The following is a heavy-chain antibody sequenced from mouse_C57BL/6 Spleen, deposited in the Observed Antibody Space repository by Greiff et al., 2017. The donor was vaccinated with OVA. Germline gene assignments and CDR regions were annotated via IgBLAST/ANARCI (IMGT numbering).Heavy chain of an antibody. CDR2: IYPGDGDT. CDR1: GYAFSSYW. V-gene: IGHV1-80*01. J-gene: IGHJ3*01. D-gene: IGHD3-1*01. CDR3: ARSGSPPAWFAY. Sequence: QVQLQQSGAELVKPGASVKISCKASGYAFSSYWMNWVKQRPGKGLEWIGQIYPGDGDTNYNGKFKGKATLTADKSSSTAYMRLSSLTSEDSAVYFCARSGSPPAWFAYWGQGTLVTVSA.